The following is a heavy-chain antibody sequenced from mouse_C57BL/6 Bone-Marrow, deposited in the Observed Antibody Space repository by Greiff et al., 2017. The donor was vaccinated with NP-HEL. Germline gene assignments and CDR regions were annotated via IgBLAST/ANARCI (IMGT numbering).Heavy chain of an antibody. Sequence: VQLQQSGPELVKPGASVKISCKASGYSFTSYYIHWVKQRPGQGLEWIGWIYPGSGNTKYNEKFKGKATLTADTSSSTAYMQLSSLTSEDSAVYYCARGGLLRYFDVWGTGTTVTVSS. J-gene: IGHJ1*03. D-gene: IGHD2-3*01. V-gene: IGHV1-66*01. CDR3: ARGGLLRYFDV. CDR2: IYPGSGNT. CDR1: GYSFTSYY.